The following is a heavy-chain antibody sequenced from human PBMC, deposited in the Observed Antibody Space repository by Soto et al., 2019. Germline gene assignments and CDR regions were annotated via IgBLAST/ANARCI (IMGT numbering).Heavy chain of an antibody. D-gene: IGHD6-13*01. J-gene: IGHJ4*02. CDR2: IYYSGST. CDR1: GGSISSYY. V-gene: IGHV4-59*01. CDR3: ARDVGGSSWLDY. Sequence: SETLSLTCTVSGGSISSYYWSWIRQPPGKGLEWIGYIYYSGSTNYNPSLKSRVTISVDTSKNQFSLKLSSVTAADTAVYYCARDVGGSSWLDYWGQGTLVTVSS.